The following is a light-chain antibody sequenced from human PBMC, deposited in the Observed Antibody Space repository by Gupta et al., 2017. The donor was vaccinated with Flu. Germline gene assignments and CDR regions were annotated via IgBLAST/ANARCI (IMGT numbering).Light chain of an antibody. CDR3: QQYGSSPRT. Sequence: EIVLTQSPRTLSLSPGERSSLSCRASQSLTTYLAWYPQNPGQAPRLLIYGASSRAAGIPDRFSGSGSGTDFTLTISRLEPEDFAVYYCQQYGSSPRTFGQGTKVEIK. V-gene: IGKV3-20*01. CDR1: QSLTTY. J-gene: IGKJ1*01. CDR2: GAS.